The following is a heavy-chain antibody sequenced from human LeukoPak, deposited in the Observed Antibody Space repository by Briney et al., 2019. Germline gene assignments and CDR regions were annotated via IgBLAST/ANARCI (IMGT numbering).Heavy chain of an antibody. J-gene: IGHJ5*02. D-gene: IGHD2-15*01. V-gene: IGHV4-30-4*01. CDR2: IYYSGST. CDR3: ARDAGYCSGGSCYSGGNWFDP. Sequence: PSQTLSLTCAVSGGSISSGDYYWSWIRQPPGKGLEWIGYIYYSGSTYYNPSLKSRVTISVDTSKNQFSLKLSSVTAADTAVYYCARDAGYCSGGSCYSGGNWFDPWGQGTLVTVSS. CDR1: GGSISSGDYY.